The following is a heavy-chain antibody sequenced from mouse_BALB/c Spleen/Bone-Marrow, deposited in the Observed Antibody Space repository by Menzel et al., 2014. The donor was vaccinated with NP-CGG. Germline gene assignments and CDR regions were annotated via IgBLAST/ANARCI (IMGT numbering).Heavy chain of an antibody. D-gene: IGHD1-1*01. CDR1: GFDFSRYW. Sequence: EVQGVESGGGLVQPGGSLKLSCAASGFDFSRYWMSWVRQAPGEGLEWIGEINPDSSTINYTPSLKDKFIISRDNAKNTLYLQMSKVRSEDTALYYCVRLNYYGNLFVWGAGTTVTVSS. CDR2: INPDSSTI. J-gene: IGHJ1*01. CDR3: VRLNYYGNLFV. V-gene: IGHV4-1*02.